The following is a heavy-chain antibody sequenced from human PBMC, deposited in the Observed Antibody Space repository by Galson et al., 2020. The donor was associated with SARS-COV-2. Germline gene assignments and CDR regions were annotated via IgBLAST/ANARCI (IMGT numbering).Heavy chain of an antibody. V-gene: IGHV3-11*05. D-gene: IGHD3-16*01. CDR2: IIGSRDYT. Sequence: GESLKISCAVFGFSLNDYSVSWVRRATGKGLEWIAYIIGSRDYTENADSMKGRFTVSRDNAKTSVYLHMNSLRVEDTAVYYCARGLTAGAYYYYYGMDVWGQGTTVTVSS. CDR3: ARGLTAGAYYYYYGMDV. J-gene: IGHJ6*02. CDR1: GFSLNDYS.